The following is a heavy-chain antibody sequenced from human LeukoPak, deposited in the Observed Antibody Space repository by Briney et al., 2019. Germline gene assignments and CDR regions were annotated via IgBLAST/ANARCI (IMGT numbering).Heavy chain of an antibody. D-gene: IGHD2-2*01. CDR3: ARLRGVVPAR. Sequence: SETLSLTCAVYGGSFSSYYWGWIRQPPGKGLEWIGSIYYSGSTYYNPSLKSRVTISVDTSKNQFSLKLSSVTAADTAVYYCARLRGVVPARWGQGTLVTVSS. V-gene: IGHV4-39*01. J-gene: IGHJ4*02. CDR1: GGSFSSYY. CDR2: IYYSGST.